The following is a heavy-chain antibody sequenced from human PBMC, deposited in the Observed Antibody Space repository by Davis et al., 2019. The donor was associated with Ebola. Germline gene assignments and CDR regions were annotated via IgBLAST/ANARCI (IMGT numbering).Heavy chain of an antibody. CDR3: ARGGATGTQGVYYYYGMDV. CDR1: GYTFTGYY. J-gene: IGHJ6*02. V-gene: IGHV1-2*04. CDR2: INPNSGGT. Sequence: ASVKVSCKASGYTFTGYYMHWVRQAPGQGLEWMGWINPNSGGTNYAQKFQGWVTMTRDTSISTAYMELSRLRSDDTAVYYCARGGATGTQGVYYYYGMDVWGQGTTVTVSS. D-gene: IGHD1-1*01.